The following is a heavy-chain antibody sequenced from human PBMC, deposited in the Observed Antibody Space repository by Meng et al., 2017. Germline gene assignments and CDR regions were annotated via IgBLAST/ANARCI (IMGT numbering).Heavy chain of an antibody. CDR3: ARGSYPFDS. CDR2: ADYRSKWYH. CDR1: GYSVSSNSSA. V-gene: IGHV6-1*01. Sequence: QLLLPQSGPGMLKPSQTLSLICAISGYSVSSNSSAWNCISQALSWVVEWLGRADYRSKWYHDSAESVKSLISIVPDTSKNHFCLQVRSVTPEDWAVYYCARGSYPFDSWGQRTLVTVSS. J-gene: IGHJ4*02.